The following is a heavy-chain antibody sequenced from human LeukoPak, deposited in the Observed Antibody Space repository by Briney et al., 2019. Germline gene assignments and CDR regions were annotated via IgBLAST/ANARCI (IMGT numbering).Heavy chain of an antibody. D-gene: IGHD3-9*01. J-gene: IGHJ6*02. Sequence: GGSLRLSCAASGFTFSDYNMNWVRQAPGKGQEWVSYITNGGSTIHHADSVKGRFTISRDNVKKTLYLQMNSLRAEDTAVYYCARSIGLTGGGVDVWGQGTTVTVSS. V-gene: IGHV3-11*04. CDR3: ARSIGLTGGGVDV. CDR1: GFTFSDYN. CDR2: ITNGGSTI.